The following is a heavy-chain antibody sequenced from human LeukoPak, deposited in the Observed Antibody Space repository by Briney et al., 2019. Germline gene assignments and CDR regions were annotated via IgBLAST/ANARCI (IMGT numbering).Heavy chain of an antibody. CDR3: ARDNCSGGSCYSYYYYYMDV. V-gene: IGHV3-30*02. J-gene: IGHJ6*03. CDR1: GFTFSSYG. D-gene: IGHD2-15*01. CDR2: IRYDGSNK. Sequence: GGSLRLSCAASGFTFSSYGMHWVRQAPGKGLEWVTFIRYDGSNKYYADSVKGRFTISRDNSKNTLYLQMNSLRAEDTAVYYCARDNCSGGSCYSYYYYYMDVWGKGTTVTVSS.